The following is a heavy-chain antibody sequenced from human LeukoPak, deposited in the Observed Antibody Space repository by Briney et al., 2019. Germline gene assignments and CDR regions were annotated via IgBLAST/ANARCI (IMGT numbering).Heavy chain of an antibody. V-gene: IGHV4-39*07. CDR2: IYYSGST. Sequence: SETLSLTCTVSGGSISSSNYYWGWIRQPPGKGLEWIGTIYYSGSTYYNPSLKTRVTISVDTSKNQFSLKLRFVTAADTAVYYCARGLQPTGATGNWFDPWGQGTLVTVSS. CDR3: ARGLQPTGATGNWFDP. J-gene: IGHJ5*02. D-gene: IGHD1-1*01. CDR1: GGSISSSNYY.